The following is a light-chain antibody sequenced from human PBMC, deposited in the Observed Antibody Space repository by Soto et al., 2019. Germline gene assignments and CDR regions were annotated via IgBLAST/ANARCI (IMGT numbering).Light chain of an antibody. V-gene: IGKV3-15*01. CDR3: QQDNNWPFIT. J-gene: IGKJ5*01. CDR1: QSVRGN. Sequence: EIVMTQSPAPLSVSPGEGATLSCRASQSVRGNLAWYQQKPGQSPRLLIYGASSRATGIPARFSGSGSGTEFTLTIGSLQSEDFAVYYCQQDNNWPFITFGQGTRLEIK. CDR2: GAS.